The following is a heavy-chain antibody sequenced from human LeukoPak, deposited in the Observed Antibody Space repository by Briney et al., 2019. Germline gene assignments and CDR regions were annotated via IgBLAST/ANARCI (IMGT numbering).Heavy chain of an antibody. CDR2: INPKSGET. CDR3: ARRVRNRDGYNPYYYYYGMDV. CDR1: GYTFTRHY. Sequence: ASVKVTCKASGYTFTRHYMHWARQAPGQGLEWMGWINPKSGETNSAQKFQGRVTLTRDTSISTVYMVLSRLRPDDTAVYYCARRVRNRDGYNPYYYYYGMDVWGQGTTVTVSS. V-gene: IGHV1-2*02. D-gene: IGHD5-24*01. J-gene: IGHJ6*02.